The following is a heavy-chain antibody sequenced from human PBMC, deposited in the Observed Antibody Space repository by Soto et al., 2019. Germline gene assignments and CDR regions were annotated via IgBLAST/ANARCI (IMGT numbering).Heavy chain of an antibody. CDR2: ISYSGNT. CDR3: ARETMWPSGRYYYYHMDV. Sequence: QVQLQESGPGLVKPSQTLSLTCSVSGASITSRGSYWTWIRQPPGKGLEWIGHISYSGNTFYNSSLQSRLTISVDTSKNQFSLKKTSVTAADTAVYFCARETMWPSGRYYYYHMDVWGQGTTVPVSS. D-gene: IGHD3-9*01. J-gene: IGHJ6*02. V-gene: IGHV4-30-4*01. CDR1: GASITSRGSY.